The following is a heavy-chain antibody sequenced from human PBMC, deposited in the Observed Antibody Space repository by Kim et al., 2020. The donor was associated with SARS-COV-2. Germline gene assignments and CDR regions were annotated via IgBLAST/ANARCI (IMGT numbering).Heavy chain of an antibody. D-gene: IGHD2-15*01. CDR1: GFTFSSYG. Sequence: GGSLRLSCAASGFTFSSYGMHWVRQAPGKGLDSVAVISNDGSEKYYADSVKGRFTISRDNSKNTLYLQMNSLRVEETAVFYCARDESRGGYNEIDHWGQGTLVTVSS. J-gene: IGHJ4*02. CDR2: ISNDGSEK. V-gene: IGHV3-30-3*01. CDR3: ARDESRGGYNEIDH.